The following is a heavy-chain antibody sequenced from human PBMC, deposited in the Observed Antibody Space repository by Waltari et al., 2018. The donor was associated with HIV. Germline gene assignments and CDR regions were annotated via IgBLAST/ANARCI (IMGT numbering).Heavy chain of an antibody. CDR3: TTWQVGSS. CDR2: IKSKTDGGTI. D-gene: IGHD2-2*01. J-gene: IGHJ4*02. CDR1: GFTFSNAW. Sequence: EVQLVESGGGLVKPGGSLRLSCAASGFTFSNAWMIWVRQAPGKGLEWMGRIKSKTDGGTIDYGTPVKGRFTISRDDSKNMLYLQMNSLETEDTALYYCTTWQVGSSWGQGTLVTVSS. V-gene: IGHV3-15*01.